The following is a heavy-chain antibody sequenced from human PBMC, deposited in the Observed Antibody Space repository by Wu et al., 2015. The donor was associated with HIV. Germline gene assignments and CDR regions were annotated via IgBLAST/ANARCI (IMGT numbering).Heavy chain of an antibody. D-gene: IGHD3-22*01. J-gene: IGHJ6*02. CDR3: AEGEGFGRRGGGGVRHITMILVAYFYTXVDV. Sequence: VHLVQSGAEVKKPGTTVKISCKVSGDTFSDRYIHWVQQAPGKGLEWMGGIIPMFATSTYAQKFQDRVTITAEESTNTAYVELSSLKSEDTAVYFXAEGEGFGRRGGGGVRHITMILVAYFYTXVDVVGPRDPRSTVS. V-gene: IGHV1-69*13. CDR2: IIPMFATS. CDR1: GDTFSDRY.